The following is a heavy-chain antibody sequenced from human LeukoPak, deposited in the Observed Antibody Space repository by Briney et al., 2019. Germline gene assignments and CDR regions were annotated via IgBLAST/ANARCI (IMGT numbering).Heavy chain of an antibody. D-gene: IGHD3-10*01. CDR2: IYTSGTT. Sequence: SETLSLTCTVSGVSISSYFWSWIRQPAGKGLEWIGRIYTSGTTNYNPSLKNRVTMSVDTSKSQFSLQLSSVTAADTAVYYCASGTSFGSGTFHYWGQGILVTVSS. V-gene: IGHV4-4*07. J-gene: IGHJ4*02. CDR3: ASGTSFGSGTFHY. CDR1: GVSISSYF.